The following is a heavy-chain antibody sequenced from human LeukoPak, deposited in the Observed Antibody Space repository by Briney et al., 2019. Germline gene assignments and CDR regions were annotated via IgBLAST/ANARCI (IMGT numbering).Heavy chain of an antibody. J-gene: IGHJ4*02. CDR2: IYYSGST. CDR1: GGSISSYY. CDR3: ARGVAPAAMDY. V-gene: IGHV4-59*08. D-gene: IGHD2-2*01. Sequence: PSETLSLTCTVSGGSISSYYWSWIRQPPGKGLEWIGYIYYSGSTNYNPSLKSRVTISVDTSKNQFSLKLSSVTAADTAVYYCARGVAPAAMDYWGQGTLVTVSS.